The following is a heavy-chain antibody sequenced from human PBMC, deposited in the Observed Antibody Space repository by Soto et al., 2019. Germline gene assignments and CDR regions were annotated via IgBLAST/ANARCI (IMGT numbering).Heavy chain of an antibody. CDR3: VRVPGGLYRGSDY. D-gene: IGHD1-26*01. V-gene: IGHV4-61*01. Sequence: QVQLQESGPGLVKPSETLSLTCAVSGGSVSSGSYYWTWIRQPPGRGLEWIGYIYYTGSTDSNPSLTSRVTISLDRSRNQFSLNLKSVTAADTAVYYCVRVPGGLYRGSDYWGQGTLVTVSS. CDR1: GGSVSSGSYY. CDR2: IYYTGST. J-gene: IGHJ4*02.